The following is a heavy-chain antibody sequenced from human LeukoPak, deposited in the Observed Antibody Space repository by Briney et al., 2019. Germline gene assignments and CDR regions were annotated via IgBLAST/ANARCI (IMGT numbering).Heavy chain of an antibody. CDR3: ARGGPYSSSSEYYYYYYMDV. Sequence: ASVKVSCKASGYTSTSYDINWVRQATGQGLEWMGWMNPNSGNTGYAQKFQGRVTMTRNTSISTAYMELSSLRSEDTAVYYCARGGPYSSSSEYYYYYYMDVWGKGTTVTASS. J-gene: IGHJ6*03. V-gene: IGHV1-8*01. CDR2: MNPNSGNT. CDR1: GYTSTSYD. D-gene: IGHD6-6*01.